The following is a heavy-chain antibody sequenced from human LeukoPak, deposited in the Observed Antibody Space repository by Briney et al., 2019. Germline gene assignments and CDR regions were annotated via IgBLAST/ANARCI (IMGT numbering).Heavy chain of an antibody. CDR3: ARDSPPAYCSGGSCYFDY. CDR1: GGSISSYSYY. Sequence: SETLSLTCTVSGGSISSYSYYWSWIRQPAGKGLEWIGRIYTSGSTDYNPSLKSRVTISRDTSKNEFSLKLSSVTAADTAVYYCARDSPPAYCSGGSCYFDYWGQGTLVTVSS. D-gene: IGHD2-15*01. V-gene: IGHV4-61*02. J-gene: IGHJ4*02. CDR2: IYTSGST.